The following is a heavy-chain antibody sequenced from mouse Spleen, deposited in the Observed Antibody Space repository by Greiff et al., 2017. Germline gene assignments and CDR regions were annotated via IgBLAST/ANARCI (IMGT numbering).Heavy chain of an antibody. CDR3: ARLGTTTVLDY. V-gene: IGHV1-26*01. J-gene: IGHJ2*01. Sequence: EVQLQQSGPELVKPGASVKISCKASGYTFTDYYMNWVKQSHGKSLEWIGDINPNNGGTSYNQKFKGKATLTVDKSSSTAYMELRSLTSEDSAVYYCARLGTTTVLDYWGQGTTLTVSS. D-gene: IGHD1-1*01. CDR1: GYTFTDYY. CDR2: INPNNGGT.